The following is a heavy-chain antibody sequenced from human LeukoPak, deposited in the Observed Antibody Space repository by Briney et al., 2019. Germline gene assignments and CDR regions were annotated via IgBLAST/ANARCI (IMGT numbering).Heavy chain of an antibody. V-gene: IGHV3-48*03. Sequence: AGGSLRLSCAASGFTFSSYEMNWVRQAPGKGLEWVSYISSSGSTIYYADSVKGRFTISRDNAKNSLYLQMNSLRAEDTAVYYCALQSVYCSSTSCYGTFDYWGQGTLVTLSS. J-gene: IGHJ4*02. CDR2: ISSSGSTI. D-gene: IGHD2-2*01. CDR3: ALQSVYCSSTSCYGTFDY. CDR1: GFTFSSYE.